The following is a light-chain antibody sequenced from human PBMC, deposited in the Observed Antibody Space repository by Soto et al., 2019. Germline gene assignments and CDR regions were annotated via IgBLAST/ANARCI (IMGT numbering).Light chain of an antibody. CDR1: SSNIGAGYD. CDR3: QSFESSLSSVV. CDR2: GNS. V-gene: IGLV1-40*01. Sequence: QSVLTQPPSVSGAPGQRVTISCTGSSSNIGAGYDVHWYQQFPGTAPKLLIYGNSNRPSGVPDRFSGSKSGSSASLAITGLQAEDEDDYYRQSFESSLSSVVFGGGTKLAVL. J-gene: IGLJ2*01.